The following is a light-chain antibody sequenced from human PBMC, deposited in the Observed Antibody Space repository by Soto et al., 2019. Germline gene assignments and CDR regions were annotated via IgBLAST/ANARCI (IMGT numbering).Light chain of an antibody. J-gene: IGKJ1*01. V-gene: IGKV1-39*01. CDR1: QSISSY. CDR2: AAS. Sequence: DIQMTQSPSSLSASVGYRVTITCRASQSISSYLNWYQQKPGKAPKLLIYAASSLQSGVPSRFSGSGSGTKFTLTIASLQPDDFATYYCQQYETFSGTFGPGTKVDIK. CDR3: QQYETFSGT.